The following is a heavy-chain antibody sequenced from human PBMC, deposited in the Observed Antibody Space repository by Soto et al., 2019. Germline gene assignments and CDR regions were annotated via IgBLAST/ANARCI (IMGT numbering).Heavy chain of an antibody. CDR1: GGSISSGGYY. V-gene: IGHV4-31*03. J-gene: IGHJ5*02. CDR3: ARVGGINWFDP. CDR2: IYYSGST. Sequence: PSETLSLTCTVSGGSISSGGYYWSWIRQHPGKGLEWIGYIYYSGSTYYNPSLKSRVTISVDTSKNQFSLKLSSLTAADTAVYYCARVGGINWFDPWGQGTLVTVSS. D-gene: IGHD1-20*01.